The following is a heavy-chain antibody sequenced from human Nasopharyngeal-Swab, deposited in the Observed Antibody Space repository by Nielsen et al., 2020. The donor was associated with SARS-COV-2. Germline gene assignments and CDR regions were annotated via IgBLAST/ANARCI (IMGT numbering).Heavy chain of an antibody. CDR1: GGTFSGYA. J-gene: IGHJ3*02. D-gene: IGHD3-10*01. Sequence: SVKVSCKASGGTFSGYAISWVRQAPGQGLEWMGRIIPILGIANYAQKFQGRVTITADKSTSTAYMELSSLRSEDTAVYYCASSITMVRGVITVSGAFDIWGQGTMVTVSS. CDR3: ASSITMVRGVITVSGAFDI. CDR2: IIPILGIA. V-gene: IGHV1-69*04.